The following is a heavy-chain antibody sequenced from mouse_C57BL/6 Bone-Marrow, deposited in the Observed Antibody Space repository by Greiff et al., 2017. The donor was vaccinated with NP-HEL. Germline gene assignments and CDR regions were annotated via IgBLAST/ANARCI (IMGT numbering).Heavy chain of an antibody. J-gene: IGHJ3*01. CDR2: IWSGGST. CDR1: GFSLTSYG. D-gene: IGHD2-4*01. CDR3: ARKSGGLRLRDWFAY. Sequence: VQLQESGPGLVQPSQSLSITCTVSGFSLTSYGVHWVRQSPGKGLEWLGVIWSGGSTDSNAAFISRLSISKDNSKSQVFFKMNSLQADDTAIYYCARKSGGLRLRDWFAYWGPGTLVTVAA. V-gene: IGHV2-2*01.